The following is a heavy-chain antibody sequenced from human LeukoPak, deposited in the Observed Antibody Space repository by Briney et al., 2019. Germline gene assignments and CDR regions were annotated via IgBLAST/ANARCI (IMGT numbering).Heavy chain of an antibody. J-gene: IGHJ4*02. CDR1: GFIFSNAW. Sequence: PGGSLRLSCAASGFIFSNAWMSWVRQAPGKGLEWVANIKQDGSEKYYVDSVKGRFAISRDNAKNSLYLQMNSLRAEDTAVYYCARGKWEPLDYWGQGTLVTVSS. D-gene: IGHD1-26*01. V-gene: IGHV3-7*01. CDR2: IKQDGSEK. CDR3: ARGKWEPLDY.